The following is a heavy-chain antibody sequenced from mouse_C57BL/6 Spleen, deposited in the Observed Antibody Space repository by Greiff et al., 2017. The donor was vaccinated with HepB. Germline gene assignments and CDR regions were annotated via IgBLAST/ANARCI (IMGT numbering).Heavy chain of an antibody. Sequence: EVHLVESGPELVKPGASVKISCKASGYSFTDYNMNWVKQSNGKSLEWIGVINPNYGTTSYNQKFKGKATLTVDQSSSTAYMQLNSLTSEDSAVYYCASHYYGSSYGYFDVWGTGTTVTVSS. CDR3: ASHYYGSSYGYFDV. V-gene: IGHV1-39*01. CDR1: GYSFTDYN. CDR2: INPNYGTT. D-gene: IGHD1-1*01. J-gene: IGHJ1*03.